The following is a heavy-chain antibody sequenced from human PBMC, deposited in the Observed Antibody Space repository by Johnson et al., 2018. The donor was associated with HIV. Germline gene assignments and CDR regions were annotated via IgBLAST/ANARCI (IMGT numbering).Heavy chain of an antibody. Sequence: VQLVESGGGAVQPGKSLRLSCAASGFTFSGYGMHWVRQAPGKGLEWVAVISYDGNNKYYADSVKGRFTVSRDNSQNTLYLQINTLRTEDTAVYYCANLVDYSGLNGFDIWGQGTMVTVSS. CDR2: ISYDGNNK. V-gene: IGHV3-30*18. D-gene: IGHD4/OR15-4a*01. J-gene: IGHJ3*02. CDR1: GFTFSGYG. CDR3: ANLVDYSGLNGFDI.